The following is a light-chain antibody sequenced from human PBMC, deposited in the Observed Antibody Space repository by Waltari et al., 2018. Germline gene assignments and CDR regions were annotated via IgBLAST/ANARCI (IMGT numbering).Light chain of an antibody. Sequence: SYELTQPSSVSVSPRQTARITCSGDVLAKKYARWFQQKPGQAPVLVIYKDSERPSGIPERFSGSSSGTTVTLTISGAQVEDEADYYCYSAADNNLVFGGGTKLTVL. CDR1: VLAKKY. CDR2: KDS. CDR3: YSAADNNLV. V-gene: IGLV3-27*01. J-gene: IGLJ3*02.